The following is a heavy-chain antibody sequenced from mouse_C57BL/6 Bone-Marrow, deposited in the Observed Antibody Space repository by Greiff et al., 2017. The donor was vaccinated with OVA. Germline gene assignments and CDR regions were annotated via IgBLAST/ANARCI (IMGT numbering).Heavy chain of an antibody. Sequence: EVKLMESGGGLVKPGGSLKLSCAASGFTFSDYGMHWVRQAPEKGLEWVAYISSGSSTISYADTVKGRFTISRDNAKNTLFLQMTSLRYEDTAMYYCATTVGADYWGQGTTLTVAS. CDR1: GFTFSDYG. D-gene: IGHD1-1*01. J-gene: IGHJ2*01. CDR3: ATTVGADY. CDR2: ISSGSSTI. V-gene: IGHV5-17*01.